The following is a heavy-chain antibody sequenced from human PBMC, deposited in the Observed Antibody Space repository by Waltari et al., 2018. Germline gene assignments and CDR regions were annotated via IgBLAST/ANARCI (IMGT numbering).Heavy chain of an antibody. CDR3: AREVFRFDY. CDR2: VDPNNGCI. CDR1: GYAFTAYY. Sequence: QVQLVQSGAEVKKPGASVKLSCEASGYAFTAYYFHWVRQAPGRGLEWMGYVDPNNGCISYAQRFKGRVTMTRDTSISTVYMELSGLTSDDTAVYYCAREVFRFDYWGQGALVTVSS. V-gene: IGHV1-2*02. J-gene: IGHJ4*02.